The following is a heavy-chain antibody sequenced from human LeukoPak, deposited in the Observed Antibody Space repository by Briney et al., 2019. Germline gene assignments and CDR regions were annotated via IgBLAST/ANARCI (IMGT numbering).Heavy chain of an antibody. Sequence: PGGSLRLSCTASGFIFENYYMSWIRQAPGKGPQWMSYISKEDNTIYYADSVKGRFTVSRDNDKNSMYLQMNRLKDEDTAMYYCARVVAVVVTGIFDVWGQGTMVAVSS. D-gene: IGHD2-15*01. CDR1: GFIFENYY. CDR3: ARVVAVVVTGIFDV. CDR2: ISKEDNTI. V-gene: IGHV3-11*04. J-gene: IGHJ3*01.